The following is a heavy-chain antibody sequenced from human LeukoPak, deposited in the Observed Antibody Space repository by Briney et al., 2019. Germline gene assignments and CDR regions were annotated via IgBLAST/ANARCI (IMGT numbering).Heavy chain of an antibody. D-gene: IGHD6-6*01. Sequence: PSETLSLTCTVSGGSISSYYWSWIRQPAGKGLEWIGRIYTSGRTNYNPSLKSRVTMSVDTSKNQFSLKLRSVTAADTGVYYCAGPIGARPLGHYYYYMDVWGKGTTVTVSS. CDR3: AGPIGARPLGHYYYYMDV. CDR1: GGSISSYY. J-gene: IGHJ6*03. CDR2: IYTSGRT. V-gene: IGHV4-4*07.